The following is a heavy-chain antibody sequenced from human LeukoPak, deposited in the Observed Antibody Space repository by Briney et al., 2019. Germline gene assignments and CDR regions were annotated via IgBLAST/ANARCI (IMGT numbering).Heavy chain of an antibody. CDR1: GGTFSSYA. Sequence: SVKVSCKASGGTFSSYAISWVRQAPGQGLEWMGGIIPIFGTANYAQKFQGRVTITTDESTSTAYMELSSLRSEDTDVYYCAWGVVRGVIITFDYWGQGTLVTVSS. D-gene: IGHD3-10*01. J-gene: IGHJ4*02. V-gene: IGHV1-69*05. CDR3: AWGVVRGVIITFDY. CDR2: IIPIFGTA.